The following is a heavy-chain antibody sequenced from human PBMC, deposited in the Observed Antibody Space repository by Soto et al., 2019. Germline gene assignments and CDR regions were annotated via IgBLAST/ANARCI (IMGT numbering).Heavy chain of an antibody. CDR2: IDWDEDR. D-gene: IGHD3-22*01. Sequence: SGPTLVNPTEALTLTCTFSGFSLSTSGMRVSWIRQAPGKALEWLARIDWDEDRFYSTSLKTRLTISKDTSKNQVVLTMTKMDPVDTATYYCARMRSDYDSSGLDYWGQGILVTVSS. J-gene: IGHJ4*02. CDR3: ARMRSDYDSSGLDY. V-gene: IGHV2-70*04. CDR1: GFSLSTSGMR.